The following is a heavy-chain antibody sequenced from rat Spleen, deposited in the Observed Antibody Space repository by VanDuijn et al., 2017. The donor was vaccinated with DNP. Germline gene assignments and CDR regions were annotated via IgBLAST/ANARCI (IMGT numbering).Heavy chain of an antibody. CDR3: ARRRLPYWYFDF. CDR1: GYTFTSYY. CDR2: INTGSGGT. J-gene: IGHJ1*01. D-gene: IGHD1-4*01. Sequence: QIQLQQSGAELAKPGSSVKISCKASGYTFTSYYIGWTKQTTGQGLEYIGYINTGSGGTNYNEKFRGKATLTVDTSSSTAFMQLSSLTPDDSAVYYCARRRLPYWYFDFWGPGTMVTVSS. V-gene: IGHV1-43*01.